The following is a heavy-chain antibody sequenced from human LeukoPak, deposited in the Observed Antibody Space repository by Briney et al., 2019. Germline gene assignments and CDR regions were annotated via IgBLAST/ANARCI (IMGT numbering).Heavy chain of an antibody. Sequence: SETLSLTCTVSGGSIRNYYWSWIRQPPGKGLEGIGYIYLSGSINYNPSLKSRVTISIDTSKNQFSLKVSSVTAADTAVYYCARLVGSSSYYFDYWGQGTLVTVSS. CDR3: ARLVGSSSYYFDY. D-gene: IGHD6-13*01. J-gene: IGHJ4*02. CDR2: IYLSGSI. V-gene: IGHV4-59*08. CDR1: GGSIRNYY.